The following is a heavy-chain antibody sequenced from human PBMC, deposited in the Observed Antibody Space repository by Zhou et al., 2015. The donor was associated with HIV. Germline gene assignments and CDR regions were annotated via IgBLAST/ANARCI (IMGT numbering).Heavy chain of an antibody. D-gene: IGHD3-3*01. V-gene: IGHV1-69*01. Sequence: QVQLVQSGAEVKKPGSSVKVSCKASGGTFSSYAISWVRQAPGQGLEWMGGIIPIFGTANYAQKFQGRVTITADESTSTAYMELSSLRSEDTAVYYCARGIVRIEAWSGYSRSYFDYWGQGTLVTVSS. CDR3: ARGIVRIEAWSGYSRSYFDY. CDR2: IIPIFGTA. CDR1: GGTFSSYA. J-gene: IGHJ4*02.